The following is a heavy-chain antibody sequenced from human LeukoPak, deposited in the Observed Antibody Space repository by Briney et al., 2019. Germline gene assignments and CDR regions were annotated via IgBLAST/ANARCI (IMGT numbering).Heavy chain of an antibody. CDR1: GGSISSSNYY. Sequence: SETLSLTCTVSGGSISSSNYYWGWIRQPPGQGLEWIGSIYYVGTTYYNPSLKSRVTISVDTSKNQFSLKLSSVTAADTAVYYCARDNFWSGIGAYYYYYMDVWGQGTTVTVSS. D-gene: IGHD3-3*01. CDR2: IYYVGTT. CDR3: ARDNFWSGIGAYYYYYMDV. V-gene: IGHV4-39*07. J-gene: IGHJ6*03.